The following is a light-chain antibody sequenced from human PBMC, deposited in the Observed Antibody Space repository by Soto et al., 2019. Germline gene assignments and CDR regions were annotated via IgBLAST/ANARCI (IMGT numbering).Light chain of an antibody. CDR2: GAS. CDR1: QTITNNY. CDR3: QQYDSSYT. V-gene: IGKV3-20*01. Sequence: EIVLTQSPGTLSLSPGERATLSCRASQTITNNYLAWYQQKPGQAPGLVMSGASSRATGIPDRFSGGGSETDFTLTISRLEPEDFAVYYCQQYDSSYTFGQGTKLEIK. J-gene: IGKJ2*01.